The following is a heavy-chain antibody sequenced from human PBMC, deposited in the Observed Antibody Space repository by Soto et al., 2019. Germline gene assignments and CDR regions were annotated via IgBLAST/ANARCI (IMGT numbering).Heavy chain of an antibody. CDR1: GGPFSSYA. CDR2: IIPIFGTA. J-gene: IGHJ6*02. CDR3: ARGKYNWHYVPPYYYGMDV. V-gene: IGHV1-69*01. D-gene: IGHD1-7*01. Sequence: GXSVKLSCSAAGGPFSSYAIAWVRQAPGQGLEWMGGIIPIFGTANYAQKFQGRVTITADESTSTAYMELSSLRSEDTAVYYCARGKYNWHYVPPYYYGMDVWGQGTTVTVSS.